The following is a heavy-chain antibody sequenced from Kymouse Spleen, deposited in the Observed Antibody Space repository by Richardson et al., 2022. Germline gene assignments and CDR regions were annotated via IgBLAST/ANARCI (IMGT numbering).Heavy chain of an antibody. CDR3: ARHLYSSSSDY. Sequence: QLQLQESGPGLVKPSETLSLTCTVSGGSISSSSYYWGWIRQPPGKGLEWIGSIYYSGSTYYNPSLKSRVTISVDTSKNQFSLKLSSVTAADTAVYYCARHLYSSSSDYWGQGTLVTVSS. V-gene: IGHV4-39*01. J-gene: IGHJ4*02. CDR2: IYYSGST. D-gene: IGHD6-6*01. CDR1: GGSISSSSYY.